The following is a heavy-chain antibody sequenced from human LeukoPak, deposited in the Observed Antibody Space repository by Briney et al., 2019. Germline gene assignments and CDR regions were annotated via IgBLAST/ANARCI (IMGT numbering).Heavy chain of an antibody. Sequence: GASVRVSFKASGYNLNTYHMHWVRQAPGQGLEWMGIITSTGTTTICAQKFQGRVTMTRDTSTSTVYMDLSSLRSDGTAVYYCATEYVRTHYFDWWGQGTLVTVSS. J-gene: IGHJ4*02. CDR3: ATEYVRTHYFDW. CDR1: GYNLNTYH. V-gene: IGHV1-46*02. CDR2: ITSTGTTT. D-gene: IGHD3-16*01.